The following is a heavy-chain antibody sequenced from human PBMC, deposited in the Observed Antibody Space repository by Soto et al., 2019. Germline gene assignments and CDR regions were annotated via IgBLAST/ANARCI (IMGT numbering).Heavy chain of an antibody. D-gene: IGHD6-19*01. V-gene: IGHV3-74*01. CDR2: IHSGGSST. CDR1: GFNFSTYW. J-gene: IGHJ4*02. CDR3: VRDISGWLYFDY. Sequence: GGSLRLSCAASGFNFSTYWMHWVRQAPGKGLVWVSRIHSGGSSTFYADSVKGRFTISRDNTKNTLYLQMNSLRAEDTAVYYCVRDISGWLYFDYWGQGSLVTVSS.